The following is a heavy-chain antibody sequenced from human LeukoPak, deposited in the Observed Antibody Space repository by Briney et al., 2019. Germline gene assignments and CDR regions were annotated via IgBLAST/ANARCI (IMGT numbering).Heavy chain of an antibody. V-gene: IGHV3-30-3*01. D-gene: IGHD2-21*02. CDR2: ISYDGSNK. Sequence: PGGSLRLSCAASGFTFSSYAMHWVRQAPGKGLEWVAVISYDGSNKYYADSVKGRFTISRDNSKNTLYLQTNSLRAEDTAVYYCARDTRGDYYFDYWGQGTLVTVSS. J-gene: IGHJ4*02. CDR3: ARDTRGDYYFDY. CDR1: GFTFSSYA.